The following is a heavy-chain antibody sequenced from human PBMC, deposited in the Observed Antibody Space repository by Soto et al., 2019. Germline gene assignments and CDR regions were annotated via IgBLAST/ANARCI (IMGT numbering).Heavy chain of an antibody. Sequence: PGGSLRLSCAASGYTFSDYYLSWIRQAPGKGLEWISYIDTSSTKIYYADYVRGRFTISRDNGKNSLFLEMNNLRVEDTAVYFCASHYDLWTGYLSPVDYWGRGTLVTVSS. CDR3: ASHYDLWTGYLSPVDY. CDR2: IDTSSTKI. D-gene: IGHD3-3*01. CDR1: GYTFSDYY. J-gene: IGHJ4*02. V-gene: IGHV3-11*01.